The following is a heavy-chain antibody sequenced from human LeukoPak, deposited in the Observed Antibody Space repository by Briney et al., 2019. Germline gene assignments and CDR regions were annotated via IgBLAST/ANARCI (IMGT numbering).Heavy chain of an antibody. J-gene: IGHJ5*02. CDR1: GYTFTSYG. V-gene: IGHV1-8*02. Sequence: ASVKVSCKASGYTFTSYGISWVRQATGQGLEWMGWMNPNSGNTGYAQKFQGRVTMTRNTSISTAYMELSSLRSEDTAVYYCARRTTYYDFWSGYYTEFSYNWFDPWGQGTLVTVSS. CDR2: MNPNSGNT. CDR3: ARRTTYYDFWSGYYTEFSYNWFDP. D-gene: IGHD3-3*01.